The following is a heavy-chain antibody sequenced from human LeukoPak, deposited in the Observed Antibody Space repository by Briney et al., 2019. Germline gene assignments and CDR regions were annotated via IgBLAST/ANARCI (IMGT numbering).Heavy chain of an antibody. CDR3: ARGGGDFPLDY. D-gene: IGHD2-21*02. V-gene: IGHV4-30-2*01. Sequence: PSETLSLTCTVSGGSISSGGYSWSWIRRPPGKGLEWIGYIYHSGSTYYNPSLKSRVTISVDRSKNQFSLKLSSVTAADTAVYYCARGGGDFPLDYWGQGTLVTVSS. CDR2: IYHSGST. CDR1: GGSISSGGYS. J-gene: IGHJ4*02.